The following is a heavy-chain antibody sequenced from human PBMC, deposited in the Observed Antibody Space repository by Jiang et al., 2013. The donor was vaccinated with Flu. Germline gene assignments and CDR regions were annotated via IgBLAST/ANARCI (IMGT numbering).Heavy chain of an antibody. V-gene: IGHV2-70*01. Sequence: TCTFSGFSLTTSGMCVSWIRQPPGKALEWLAVIDWDDDKYYNTSLKTRLTISKDTSKNQVVLSMTNMDLVDTATYYCARKFLAGHFDYWGQGTLVTVSS. D-gene: IGHD2/OR15-2a*01. J-gene: IGHJ4*02. CDR1: GFSLTTSGMC. CDR3: ARKFLAGHFDY. CDR2: IDWDDDK.